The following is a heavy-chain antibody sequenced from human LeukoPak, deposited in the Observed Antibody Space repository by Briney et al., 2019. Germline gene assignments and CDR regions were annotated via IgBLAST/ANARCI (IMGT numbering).Heavy chain of an antibody. CDR1: GFTFSSYA. V-gene: IGHV3-23*01. CDR2: ISGSGGST. D-gene: IGHD3-22*01. CDR3: AKDSGSGYYYYDY. J-gene: IGHJ4*02. Sequence: GGSLRLSCAASGFTFSSYAMSWVRQAPGKGLEWVSAISGSGGSTYYAGSVKGRFTISRDNYKNTLYLQMNSLRAEDTALYYCAKDSGSGYYYYDYWGQGTLVTVSS.